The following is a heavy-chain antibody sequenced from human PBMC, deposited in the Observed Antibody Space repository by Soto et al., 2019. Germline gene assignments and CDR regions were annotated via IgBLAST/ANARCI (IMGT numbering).Heavy chain of an antibody. CDR3: ARVGRELGSSSPPDY. D-gene: IGHD6-6*01. CDR1: GFTFSDYY. J-gene: IGHJ4*02. CDR2: ISSSSSYA. V-gene: IGHV3-11*06. Sequence: PGGSLRLSCAASGFTFSDYYMSWIRQAPGKGLEWVSYISSSSSYANYADSVKGRFTISRDNAKNSLYLQMNSLRAEDTAVYYCARVGRELGSSSPPDYWGQGTLVTVSS.